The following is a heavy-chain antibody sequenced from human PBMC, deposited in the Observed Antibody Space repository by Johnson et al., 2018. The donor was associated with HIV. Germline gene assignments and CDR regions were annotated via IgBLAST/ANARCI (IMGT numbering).Heavy chain of an antibody. CDR3: AKDQGITMIVVVAGAFDI. CDR2: ISYDGSNK. J-gene: IGHJ3*02. CDR1: GFTFSSYG. V-gene: IGHV3-30*18. D-gene: IGHD3-22*01. Sequence: QVPLVESGGGVVQPGRSLRLSCAASGFTFSSYGMHWVRQAPGKGLEWVAVISYDGSNKYYADSVKGRFTISRDNSKNTLYLQMNSLRAEDTAVYYCAKDQGITMIVVVAGAFDIWGQGTMVTVSS.